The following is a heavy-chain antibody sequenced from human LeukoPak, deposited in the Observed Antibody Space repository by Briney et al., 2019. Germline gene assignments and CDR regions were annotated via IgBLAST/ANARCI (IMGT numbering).Heavy chain of an antibody. CDR1: GGTFSSYA. CDR2: IIPIFGTA. V-gene: IGHV1-69*13. D-gene: IGHD2-21*02. J-gene: IGHJ3*02. CDR3: ARSACGGDCYADAFDI. Sequence: PVKVSCKASGGTFSSYAISWVRQAPGQGLEWMGGIIPIFGTANYAQKFQGRVTITADESTCTAYMELSSLRSEDTAVYYCARSACGGDCYADAFDIWGQGTMVTVSS.